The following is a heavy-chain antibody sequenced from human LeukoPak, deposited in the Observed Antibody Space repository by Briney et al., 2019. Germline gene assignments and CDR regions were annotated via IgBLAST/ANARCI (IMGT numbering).Heavy chain of an antibody. CDR3: ARGHGIVPHN. J-gene: IGHJ4*02. V-gene: IGHV4-39*07. CDR2: IYYSGST. CDR1: GGSISSSSYY. D-gene: IGHD2-21*01. Sequence: SETLSLTCTVSGGSISSSSYYWGWIRQPPGKGLEWIGSIYYSGSTNYNPSLKSRVTISVDTSKNQFSLKLSSVTAADTAVYYCARGHGIVPHNWGQGTLVTVSS.